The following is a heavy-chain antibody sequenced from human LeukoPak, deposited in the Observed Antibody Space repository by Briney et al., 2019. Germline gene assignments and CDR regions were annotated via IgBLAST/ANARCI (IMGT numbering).Heavy chain of an antibody. Sequence: GGSLRLSCTASRFTFNSYWMHWVRQAPGKGLLWVSRINNDGSSTAYADSEKGRFTVSRDNAKNTLYLQMNSLRAEDTAVYYCARDASNYGMDVWGQGTTVTVSS. CDR3: ARDASNYGMDV. D-gene: IGHD6-6*01. V-gene: IGHV3-74*01. CDR2: INNDGSST. J-gene: IGHJ6*02. CDR1: RFTFNSYW.